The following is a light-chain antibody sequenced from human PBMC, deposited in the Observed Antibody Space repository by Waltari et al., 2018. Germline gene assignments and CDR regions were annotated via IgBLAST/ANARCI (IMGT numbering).Light chain of an antibody. CDR3: QQYNEWPPLT. CDR2: HAS. Sequence: DTIMTQSPVTLSVFPGATVTLPCRGSKSVSTNLAWYQQKPGQAPTLLIYHASTRATGIPARFSGSGSGTEFTLTVTRLQSEDIGTYYCQQYNEWPPLTFGGGTKVEIK. CDR1: KSVSTN. V-gene: IGKV3-15*01. J-gene: IGKJ4*01.